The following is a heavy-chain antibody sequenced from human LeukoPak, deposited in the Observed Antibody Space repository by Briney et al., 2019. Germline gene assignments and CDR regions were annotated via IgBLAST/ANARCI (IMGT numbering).Heavy chain of an antibody. J-gene: IGHJ4*02. Sequence: GGSLRLSCAASGFTFSSYSMNWVRQAPGRGLEWVSSISSSSTYIYYADSVKGRFTISRDNAKNSLYLQMNSLRAEDTAVYYCARDRTGFDYWGQGTLVTVSS. D-gene: IGHD1-1*01. CDR1: GFTFSSYS. CDR3: ARDRTGFDY. V-gene: IGHV3-21*01. CDR2: ISSSSTYI.